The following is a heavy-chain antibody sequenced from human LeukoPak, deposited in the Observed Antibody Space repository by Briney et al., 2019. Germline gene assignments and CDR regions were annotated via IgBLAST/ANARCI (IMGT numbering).Heavy chain of an antibody. D-gene: IGHD3-9*01. CDR2: ITGSGDTT. J-gene: IGHJ4*02. CDR1: GFIFSNYA. CDR3: AKWGDYDILTGYYVSDF. V-gene: IGHV3-23*01. Sequence: GGSLRLSCAASGFIFSNYAMSWVRQAPGKGLEWVSAITGSGDTTYYADSVKGRFTISRDNSKNTLYVQMNTLRAEDTDVYYCAKWGDYDILTGYYVSDFWGQGTLVTVSS.